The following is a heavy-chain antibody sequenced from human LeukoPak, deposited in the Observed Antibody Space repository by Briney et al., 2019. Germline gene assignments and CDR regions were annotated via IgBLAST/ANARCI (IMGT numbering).Heavy chain of an antibody. D-gene: IGHD2-8*01. CDR2: IDPNSGDS. CDR1: GYTFTCYY. Sequence: ASVKVSCKASGYTFTCYYMHWVRQAPGQGLEWMGWIDPNSGDSNYAQKFHGRVTMTRDTSISTAYMELSRLKSDDTAVYYCARDLGQAWYTKKFGSWGQGTLVTVSS. J-gene: IGHJ4*02. V-gene: IGHV1-2*02. CDR3: ARDLGQAWYTKKFGS.